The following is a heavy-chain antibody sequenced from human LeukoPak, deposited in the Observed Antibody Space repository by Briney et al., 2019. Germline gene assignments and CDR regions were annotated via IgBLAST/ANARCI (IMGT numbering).Heavy chain of an antibody. CDR2: IIPIFGTA. CDR3: ARSSGSCHSPYYYGMDV. D-gene: IGHD2-15*01. J-gene: IGHJ6*02. Sequence: SVKVSCKASGGTFSSYAISWVRQAPGQGLEWMGGIIPIFGTANYAQKFQGRVTITADESTSTAYMELSSLRSEDTAVYYCARSSGSCHSPYYYGMDVWGQGTTVTVSS. V-gene: IGHV1-69*01. CDR1: GGTFSSYA.